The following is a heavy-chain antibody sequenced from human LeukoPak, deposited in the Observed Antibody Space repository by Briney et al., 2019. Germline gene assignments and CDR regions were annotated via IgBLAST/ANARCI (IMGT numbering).Heavy chain of an antibody. CDR2: INHSGST. CDR3: ARVDILTGYSSDY. CDR1: GGSFSGYY. Sequence: PSETLSLTCAVYGGSFSGYYWSWIRQPPGKGLEWIGEINHSGSTNYNPSLKSRVTISVDTSKNQFSLKLSSVTAADTAVYYCARVDILTGYSSDYWGQGTQVTVSS. J-gene: IGHJ4*02. D-gene: IGHD3-9*01. V-gene: IGHV4-34*01.